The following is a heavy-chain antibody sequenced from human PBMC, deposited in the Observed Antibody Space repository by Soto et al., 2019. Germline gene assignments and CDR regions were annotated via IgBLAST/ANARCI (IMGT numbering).Heavy chain of an antibody. CDR2: ISGGGGST. CDR1: GFTFSNYA. CDR3: AKDSTSWYGEGPREY. V-gene: IGHV3-23*01. D-gene: IGHD6-13*01. Sequence: EVQLLESGGGLVQPGGSLRLSCAASGFTFSNYAMSWVRQAPGKGLEWVSVISGGGGSTYYADSVKGRFTISRDTSKNTLYLEMNSLRGEDTARYYCAKDSTSWYGEGPREYWGRGTLVPGST. J-gene: IGHJ4*02.